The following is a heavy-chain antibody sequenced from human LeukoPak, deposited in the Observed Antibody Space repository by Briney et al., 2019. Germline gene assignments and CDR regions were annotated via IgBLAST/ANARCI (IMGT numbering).Heavy chain of an antibody. V-gene: IGHV3-7*01. Sequence: GGSLRLSCAASGFTFSTYWMTWVRQAPGKGLEWVANIKWDGIETYYVDSVKGRFAISRNNAKNSLYLQMNNLRDEDTAVYYCAKNHVTVPNGDWFGPWGQGTLVTVSS. CDR1: GFTFSTYW. CDR2: IKWDGIET. J-gene: IGHJ5*02. D-gene: IGHD4-11*01. CDR3: AKNHVTVPNGDWFGP.